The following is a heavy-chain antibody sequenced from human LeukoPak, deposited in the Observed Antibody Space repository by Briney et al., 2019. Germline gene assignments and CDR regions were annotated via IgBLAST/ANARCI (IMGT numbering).Heavy chain of an antibody. Sequence: GGSLRLSCAASGFTFSTYAMSWVRQAPGKGLEWVSAISGTGNSPYYGDSVKGRFTISRDNSKNTLYLQMNSLRAEDTAVYYCAKIVAISGRPREGFDYWGQGTLVTVSS. CDR3: AKIVAISGRPREGFDY. D-gene: IGHD1-26*01. CDR2: ISGTGNSP. V-gene: IGHV3-23*01. CDR1: GFTFSTYA. J-gene: IGHJ4*02.